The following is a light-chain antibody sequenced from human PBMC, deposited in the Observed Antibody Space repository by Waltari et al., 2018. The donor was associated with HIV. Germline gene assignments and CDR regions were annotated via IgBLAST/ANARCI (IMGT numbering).Light chain of an antibody. V-gene: IGLV3-25*03. CDR2: NDT. J-gene: IGLJ2*01. Sequence: SFELAQPPSVSVSPGQTATITCTGESLAKQYGYWYQQKSGQAPLLVIYNDTESPSGIPDRCSGSTSGAIVTLTISGVQAEDEADYYCQSADTSGTYVVFGGGTKLTVL. CDR3: QSADTSGTYVV. CDR1: SLAKQY.